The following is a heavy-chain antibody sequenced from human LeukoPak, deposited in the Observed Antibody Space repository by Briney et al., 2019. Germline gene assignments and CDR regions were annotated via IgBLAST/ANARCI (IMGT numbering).Heavy chain of an antibody. CDR3: ARETNWGSNDAFDI. CDR1: GYTFTGYY. CDR2: INPNSGGT. V-gene: IGHV1-2*02. D-gene: IGHD7-27*01. Sequence: ASVKVSCKASGYTFTGYYMHWVRQAPGQGLEWMGWINPNSGGTNYAQKFQGRVTMTRDTSISTAYMELSSLTSDDTAVYYCARETNWGSNDAFDIWGQGTVVTVSS. J-gene: IGHJ3*02.